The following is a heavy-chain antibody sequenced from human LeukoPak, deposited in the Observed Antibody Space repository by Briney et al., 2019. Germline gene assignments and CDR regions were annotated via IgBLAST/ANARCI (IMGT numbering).Heavy chain of an antibody. V-gene: IGHV4-4*02. CDR2: ISHSGTT. CDR1: GASISRPYW. Sequence: NPSGTLSLTCGVSGASISRPYWWSWVRQPPGKGLEWIAEISHSGTTHYNPSLKGRVIISVDKSKNQVFLKLNSVTAADTAMYYCARDGGSDQYYFDNWGQGTLVTVSS. CDR3: ARDGGSDQYYFDN. D-gene: IGHD6-19*01. J-gene: IGHJ4*02.